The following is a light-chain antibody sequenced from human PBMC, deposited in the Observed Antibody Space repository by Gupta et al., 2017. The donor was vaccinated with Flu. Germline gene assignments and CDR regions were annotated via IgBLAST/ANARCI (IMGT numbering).Light chain of an antibody. CDR1: NIASTT. J-gene: IGLJ3*02. V-gene: IGLV3-21*03. CDR2: DDS. Sequence: PGKTARITCGGNNIASTTVHWYQQRPGQAPVLDGYDDSNRPSGIPERVSGSNTGNTDTLIITRVEAGDEADYYCQVWNDATEPVFGGGTKLTVL. CDR3: QVWNDATEPV.